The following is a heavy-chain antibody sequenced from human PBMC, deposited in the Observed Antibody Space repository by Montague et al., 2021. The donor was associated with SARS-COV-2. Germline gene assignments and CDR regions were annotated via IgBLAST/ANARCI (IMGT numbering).Heavy chain of an antibody. Sequence: SETLSLTCTVSGGSISSYYWSWIRQPPGKGLEWIGYIYYSGSTNYNPSLKSRVTISVDTSKNQFSLKLSSVPAADTAVYYCASSSEYSYGYYFDYWGQGTLVTVSS. D-gene: IGHD5-18*01. CDR2: IYYSGST. J-gene: IGHJ4*02. V-gene: IGHV4-59*01. CDR3: ASSSEYSYGYYFDY. CDR1: GGSISSYY.